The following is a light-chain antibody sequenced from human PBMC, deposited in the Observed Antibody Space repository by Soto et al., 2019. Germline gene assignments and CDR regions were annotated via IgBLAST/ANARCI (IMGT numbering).Light chain of an antibody. CDR1: SSDVGGYNY. J-gene: IGLJ1*01. CDR2: VVS. V-gene: IGLV2-14*01. Sequence: QSALTQPASVSGSPGQSIAISCTGTSSDVGGYNYVSWHQQHPGKAPKVLISVVSNRPSGVSNRFSGSKSGNTASLTISGLQPEEQADYYCSSYRSGGTFVFGSGTKVTVL. CDR3: SSYRSGGTFV.